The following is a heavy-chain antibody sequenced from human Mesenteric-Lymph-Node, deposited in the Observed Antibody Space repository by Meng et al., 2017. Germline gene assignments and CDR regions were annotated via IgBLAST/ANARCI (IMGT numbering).Heavy chain of an antibody. CDR2: LRNKANSYTT. CDR1: GFTFSNYW. CDR3: GMSYGWRISHYGIDV. D-gene: IGHD3-16*01. J-gene: IGHJ6*02. Sequence: GESLKISCDASGFTFSNYWMSLVRQAPGKVLEWIGRLRNKANSYTTEYAASVKGRFTISPDDSKNSLYLQMNSLKTEDTAVYYWGMSYGWRISHYGIDVWGQGTTVTVSS. V-gene: IGHV3-72*01.